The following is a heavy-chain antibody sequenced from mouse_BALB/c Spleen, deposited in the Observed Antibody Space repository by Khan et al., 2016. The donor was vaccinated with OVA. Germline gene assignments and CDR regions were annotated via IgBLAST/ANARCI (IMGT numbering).Heavy chain of an antibody. CDR3: ARSTYRYAFAY. Sequence: EVQLQESGPSLVKPSQTLSLTCSVTGDSITSGYWSWIRKFPGNKLEYMGYMIYTGYTDYNPSLKSRNAITRHTSKNQYYLQFHSVTAEDTATYYCARSTYRYAFAYWGQGTLVTVSA. V-gene: IGHV3-8*02. CDR1: GDSITSGY. D-gene: IGHD2-14*01. CDR2: MIYTGYT. J-gene: IGHJ3*01.